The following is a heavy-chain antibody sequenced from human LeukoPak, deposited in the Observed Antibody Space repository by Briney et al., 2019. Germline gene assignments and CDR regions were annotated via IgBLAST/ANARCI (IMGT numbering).Heavy chain of an antibody. CDR2: IYYSGST. V-gene: IGHV4-31*03. Sequence: PSETLSLTCTVSGGSISSGGYYWSWIRQHPGKGLEWIGYIYYSGSTNYNPSLKSRVTISVDTSKNQFSLKLSSVTAADTAVYYCARSIRRIAAAGSPLDYWGQGTLVTVSS. D-gene: IGHD6-13*01. CDR1: GGSISSGGYY. CDR3: ARSIRRIAAAGSPLDY. J-gene: IGHJ4*02.